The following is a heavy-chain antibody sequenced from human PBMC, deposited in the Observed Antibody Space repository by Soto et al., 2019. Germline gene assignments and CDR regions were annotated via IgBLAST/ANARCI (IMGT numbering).Heavy chain of an antibody. CDR3: AKTVVFDP. Sequence: GGSLRLSCAASGFTFSTYAMSWVRQAPGKAPEWVSSISGDGRSTYYADSVKGRFTISRDTSRSTLSLQMNSLRAEDSAVYYCAKTVVFDPWGQGTLVTVSS. V-gene: IGHV3-23*01. J-gene: IGHJ5*02. CDR2: ISGDGRST. CDR1: GFTFSTYA. D-gene: IGHD3-16*01.